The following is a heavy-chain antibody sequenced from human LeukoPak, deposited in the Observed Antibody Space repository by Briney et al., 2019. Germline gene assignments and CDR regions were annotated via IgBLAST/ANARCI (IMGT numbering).Heavy chain of an antibody. CDR3: ARVLVSGGLDY. D-gene: IGHD3-16*01. J-gene: IGHJ4*02. CDR1: GFAVSSNY. V-gene: IGHV3-53*01. Sequence: GGSLRLSCAASGFAVSSNYMSWVRQAPGKGLEWVSVIYSGGSTYYADSVKGRFTISRDNSKNTLYLQMNSLRAEDTAVYYCARVLVSGGLDYWGQGTLVTVSS. CDR2: IYSGGST.